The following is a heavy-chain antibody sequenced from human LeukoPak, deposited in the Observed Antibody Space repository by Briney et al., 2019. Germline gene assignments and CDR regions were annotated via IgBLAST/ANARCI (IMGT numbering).Heavy chain of an antibody. D-gene: IGHD2-2*01. CDR2: IYYSGST. J-gene: IGHJ5*02. V-gene: IGHV4-31*03. Sequence: PSETLSLTCTVSGGSISSGGYYWSWIRQHPGKGLEWIGYIYYSGSTYYNPSLKSRVTISVDTSKNQFSQKLSSVTAADTAVYYCARAGRCSSTSCSGWFDPWGQGTLVTVSS. CDR1: GGSISSGGYY. CDR3: ARAGRCSSTSCSGWFDP.